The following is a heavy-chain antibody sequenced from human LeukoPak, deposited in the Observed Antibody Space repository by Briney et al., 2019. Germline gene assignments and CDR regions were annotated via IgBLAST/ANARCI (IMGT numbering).Heavy chain of an antibody. D-gene: IGHD4-17*01. CDR3: ARGTITTVTDS. Sequence: PSGTLSLTCAISGGSISSSNWWTWVRQPPGKGLEWVGEIYLRGNTNYNPSLESRVTISVDESKTQLSLRLESVTTADTAVYYCARGTITTVTDSWGPGTLVTVSS. CDR2: IYLRGNT. V-gene: IGHV4-4*02. CDR1: GGSISSSNW. J-gene: IGHJ4*02.